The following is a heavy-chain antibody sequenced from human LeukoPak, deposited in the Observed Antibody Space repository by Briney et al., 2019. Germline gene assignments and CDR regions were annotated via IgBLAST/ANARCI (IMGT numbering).Heavy chain of an antibody. J-gene: IGHJ4*02. V-gene: IGHV1-2*02. D-gene: IGHD2-15*01. Sequence: ASVKVSCKASGYTFTGYYMHWVRQAPGQGLEWMGWINPNSGGTNYAQKFQGRVTMTRDTSISTAYMELSRLRSEDTAVYYCARDWGSGGLIDYWGQGTLVTVSP. CDR2: INPNSGGT. CDR1: GYTFTGYY. CDR3: ARDWGSGGLIDY.